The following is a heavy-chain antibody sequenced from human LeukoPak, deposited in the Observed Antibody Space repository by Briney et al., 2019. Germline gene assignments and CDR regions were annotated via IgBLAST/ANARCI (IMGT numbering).Heavy chain of an antibody. Sequence: ASVKVSCKASGYTFTGYYMHWVRQAPGQGLEWMGWINPNSGGTNYAQKFQGRVTMTRDTSISTAYMELSRLSSDDTAVYYCARDYILTGYTFDYWGQGTLVSVSS. CDR2: INPNSGGT. CDR3: ARDYILTGYTFDY. D-gene: IGHD3-9*01. J-gene: IGHJ4*02. V-gene: IGHV1-2*02. CDR1: GYTFTGYY.